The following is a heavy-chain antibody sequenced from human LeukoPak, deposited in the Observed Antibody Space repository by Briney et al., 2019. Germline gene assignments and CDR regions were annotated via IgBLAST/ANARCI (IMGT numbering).Heavy chain of an antibody. V-gene: IGHV3-48*02. Sequence: GGSLRLSCVASGFTFSTFGMNWVRQAPGKGLEWVSYIGSGSSPIYYADSVKGRFTMSRDNAKNSLYLQMNSLRDEDAAVYYCARASPSGYDYWGQGTLVTVSS. CDR3: ARASPSGYDY. D-gene: IGHD3-22*01. CDR1: GFTFSTFG. J-gene: IGHJ4*02. CDR2: IGSGSSPI.